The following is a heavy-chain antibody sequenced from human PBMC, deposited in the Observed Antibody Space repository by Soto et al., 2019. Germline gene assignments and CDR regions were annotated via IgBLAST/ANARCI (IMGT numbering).Heavy chain of an antibody. J-gene: IGHJ4*02. CDR3: ARGSTMIVVVISFDY. Sequence: EVPLVESGGGLVQPGGSLRLSCAASGFTFSSYSMNWVRQAPGKGLEWVSYISSSSSTIYYADSVKGRFTISRDNAKNSLYLQMNSLRAEDMAVYYCARGSTMIVVVISFDYWGQGTLVTVSS. D-gene: IGHD3-22*01. CDR1: GFTFSSYS. V-gene: IGHV3-48*01. CDR2: ISSSSSTI.